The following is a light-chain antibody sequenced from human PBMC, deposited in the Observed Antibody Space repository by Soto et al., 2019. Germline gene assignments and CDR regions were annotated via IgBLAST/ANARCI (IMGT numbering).Light chain of an antibody. Sequence: ETVMTQSPATLSVSHGERATLPSSAGKSVSSKLACYQQNSGQAPRLLIYGASTSATGIPARFSGSGSGTEFTLSISSLQSEDSAVYDCQQYNNWPPITFGQGTRLEIK. V-gene: IGKV3D-15*01. CDR3: QQYNNWPPIT. CDR1: KSVSSK. J-gene: IGKJ5*01. CDR2: GAS.